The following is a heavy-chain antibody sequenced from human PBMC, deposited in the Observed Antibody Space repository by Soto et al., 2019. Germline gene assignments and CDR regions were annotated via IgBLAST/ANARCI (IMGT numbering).Heavy chain of an antibody. Sequence: SQTLSVTYTVSGGSISRGDYYWNWIRQPPGKGLEWIGNIYYSGNTDCNPSLKSRVTISVDTSQTQFSLNLRSVTAAASAVYYCSGQTTAGSFYGLGSYYYYYGMDVWGQGTTVT. CDR1: GGSISRGDYY. CDR3: SGQTTAGSFYGLGSYYYYYGMDV. CDR2: IYYSGNT. J-gene: IGHJ6*02. V-gene: IGHV4-30-4*01. D-gene: IGHD2-8*01.